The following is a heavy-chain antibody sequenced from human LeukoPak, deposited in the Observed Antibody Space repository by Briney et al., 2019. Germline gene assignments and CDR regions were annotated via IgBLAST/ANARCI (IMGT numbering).Heavy chain of an antibody. CDR3: ARVLEWRYYYYMDV. CDR2: IYSGGST. Sequence: GGSLRLSCAASGFTVSSNYMSWVRQAPGKGLEWVSVIYSGGSTYYADSVKGRFTISRDNSKNTLYLQMNSLRAEDTAVYYCARVLEWRYYYYMDVWGKGTTVTVSS. J-gene: IGHJ6*03. CDR1: GFTVSSNY. D-gene: IGHD3-3*01. V-gene: IGHV3-53*01.